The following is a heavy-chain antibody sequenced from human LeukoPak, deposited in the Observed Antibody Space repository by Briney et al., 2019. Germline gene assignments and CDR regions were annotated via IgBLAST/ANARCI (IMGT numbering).Heavy chain of an antibody. J-gene: IGHJ5*02. Sequence: WASVKVSCKASGYTFTSYGISWVRQAPGQGLEWMGGIIPIFGTANYAQKFQGRVTITVDESTSTAYMELSSLRSEDTAVYYCARRSLGYCSGGSCYTTWFDPWGQGTLVTVSS. CDR3: ARRSLGYCSGGSCYTTWFDP. D-gene: IGHD2-15*01. CDR1: GYTFTSYG. V-gene: IGHV1-69*13. CDR2: IIPIFGTA.